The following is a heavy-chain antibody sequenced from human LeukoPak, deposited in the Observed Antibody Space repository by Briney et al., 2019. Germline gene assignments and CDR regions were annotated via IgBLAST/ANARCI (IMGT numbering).Heavy chain of an antibody. D-gene: IGHD3-10*01. Sequence: SGTLSLTCTVSSGSIFSSNWWSWVRQPPGKGLEWIGSIDYSGSTYYNPSLKSRVTISVDTSKNQFSLKLSSVTAADTAVYYCARLRITMIRGVSFYYYYYMDVWGKGTTVTISS. V-gene: IGHV4-39*01. CDR2: IDYSGST. J-gene: IGHJ6*03. CDR1: SGSIFSSNW. CDR3: ARLRITMIRGVSFYYYYYMDV.